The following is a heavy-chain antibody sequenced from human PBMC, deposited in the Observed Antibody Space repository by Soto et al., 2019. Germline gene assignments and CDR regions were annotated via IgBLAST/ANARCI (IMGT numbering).Heavy chain of an antibody. J-gene: IGHJ4*02. CDR2: ISGNGRII. CDR3: ARDFDADSRTDFDY. Sequence: QVQLVESGGGLVKPGGSLRLSCATSGFIFSDYYMHWIRQAPGKGLEWISYISGNGRIIQYADSAKGRFTISRDNAQNSLYLQMNSLRAEDTALYCGARDFDADSRTDFDYWGQGTLVTVSS. D-gene: IGHD4-17*01. CDR1: GFIFSDYY. V-gene: IGHV3-11*01.